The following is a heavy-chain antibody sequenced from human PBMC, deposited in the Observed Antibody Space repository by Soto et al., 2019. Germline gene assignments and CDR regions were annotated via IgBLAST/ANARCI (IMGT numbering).Heavy chain of an antibody. CDR2: ISAYNGNT. D-gene: IGHD2-2*02. CDR3: AREGRGKKAGYNGLVSLGY. Sequence: GASVKVSCKASGYTFTSYGISWVRQAPGQGLEWMGWISAYNGNTNYAQSFQGRVTITADKSTSTASLELSSLRSDDTAVYYCAREGRGKKAGYNGLVSLGYWGQGTLVTVSS. J-gene: IGHJ4*02. CDR1: GYTFTSYG. V-gene: IGHV1-18*01.